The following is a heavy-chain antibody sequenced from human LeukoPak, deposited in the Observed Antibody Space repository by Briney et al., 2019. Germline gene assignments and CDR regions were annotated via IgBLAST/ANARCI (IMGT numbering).Heavy chain of an antibody. D-gene: IGHD2-21*02. CDR3: ARREGGDYSDAFDI. CDR2: IDWDDDK. J-gene: IGHJ3*02. V-gene: IGHV2-70*11. CDR1: GFSLSTSGMG. Sequence: SGPALVKPTETLTLTCTFSGFSLSTSGMGVSWIRQPPGKALEWLARIDWDDDKYYSTSLKSRLTISKDTSKNQVVLRMTNMDPVDTATYYCARREGGDYSDAFDIWGQGTMDTVSS.